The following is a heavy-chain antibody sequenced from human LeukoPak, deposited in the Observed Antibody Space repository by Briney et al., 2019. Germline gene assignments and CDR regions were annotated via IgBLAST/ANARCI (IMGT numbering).Heavy chain of an antibody. D-gene: IGHD3-9*01. V-gene: IGHV3-23*01. CDR1: GFTVSTYA. CDR3: AKETYDILTGSFDY. J-gene: IGHJ4*02. CDR2: ISGSGRST. Sequence: GGSLRLSCAASGFTVSTYAMSAVRQAPGKGLEWVSAISGSGRSTYYADSVKGRFTTSSDISKNPLYLPMNSLRAEDTAVYYCAKETYDILTGSFDYCGQGTLVTVSS.